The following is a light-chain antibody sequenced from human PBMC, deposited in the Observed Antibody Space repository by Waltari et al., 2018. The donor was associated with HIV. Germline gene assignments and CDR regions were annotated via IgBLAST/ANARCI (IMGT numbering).Light chain of an antibody. J-gene: IGLJ2*01. Sequence: QTVVTQEPSLTVPPGGTITLTCASTTGAVTRAHHPNWFQQKPGKAPRALIFSTANKYSWTPARFSGSLLGGKAALTLSGLQPEDEAEYFCLLYYSGVVVFGGGTRVTVL. CDR1: TGAVTRAHH. CDR3: LLYYSGVVV. V-gene: IGLV7-43*01. CDR2: STA.